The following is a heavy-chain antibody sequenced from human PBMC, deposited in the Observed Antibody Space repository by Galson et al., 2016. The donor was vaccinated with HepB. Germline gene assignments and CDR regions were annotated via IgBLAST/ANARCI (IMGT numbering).Heavy chain of an antibody. D-gene: IGHD6-19*01. J-gene: IGHJ4*02. V-gene: IGHV3-23*01. CDR1: GFTFSSHA. CDR3: AKRSMSAVAGSFDF. Sequence: SLRLSCAASGFTFSSHAMCWVRQAPGKGLEWVSAITGSGGSAYYADSVKGRFTFSRDNSKNTLYLQMNSLRAEDTAVYYCAKRSMSAVAGSFDFWGQGTLVTVSS. CDR2: ITGSGGSA.